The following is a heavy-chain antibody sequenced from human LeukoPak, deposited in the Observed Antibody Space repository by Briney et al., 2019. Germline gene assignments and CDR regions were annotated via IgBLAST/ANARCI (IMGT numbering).Heavy chain of an antibody. J-gene: IGHJ3*02. D-gene: IGHD3-9*01. CDR3: ARETIETPYDAFDI. CDR2: IYYSGST. V-gene: IGHV4-39*07. Sequence: PSETLSLTCTVSGGSISSSSYYWGWIRQPPGKGLEWIGSIYYSGSTYYNPSLKSRVTISVDTSKNQFSLKLSSVTAADTAVYYCARETIETPYDAFDIWGQGTMVTVSS. CDR1: GGSISSSSYY.